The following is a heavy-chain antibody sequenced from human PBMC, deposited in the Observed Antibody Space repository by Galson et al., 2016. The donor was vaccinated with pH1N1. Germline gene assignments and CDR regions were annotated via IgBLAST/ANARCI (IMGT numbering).Heavy chain of an antibody. CDR1: GYIFTSQW. Sequence: QSGAEVKKPGESLKISCKASGYIFTSQWIAWVRQVPGKGLEWVGVVNPGGSTIRYSPSFQGQGTISSDKSISTAYLQWISLRASDTAMYYCARQYDFGDYRGNAFDIWGQGTVVIVSS. CDR3: ARQYDFGDYRGNAFDI. V-gene: IGHV5-51*03. D-gene: IGHD4-17*01. J-gene: IGHJ3*02. CDR2: VNPGGSTI.